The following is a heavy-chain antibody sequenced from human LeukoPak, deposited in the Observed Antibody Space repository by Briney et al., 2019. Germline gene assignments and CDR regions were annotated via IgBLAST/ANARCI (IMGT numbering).Heavy chain of an antibody. CDR1: GFTFSSYS. D-gene: IGHD2-21*01. CDR2: ISTGSGFV. Sequence: GESLRLSCAASGFTFSSYSMNWVGQAPGKGLEWVSSISTGSGFVGYADSVKGRFTISRDNAKNSLYLQVNSLRAEDTAVYYCAREGYCGGSSGHFDYWGQGTLLTVSS. J-gene: IGHJ4*02. V-gene: IGHV3-21*01. CDR3: AREGYCGGSSGHFDY.